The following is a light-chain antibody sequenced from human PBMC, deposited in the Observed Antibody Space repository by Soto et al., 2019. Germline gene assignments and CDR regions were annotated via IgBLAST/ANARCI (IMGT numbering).Light chain of an antibody. J-gene: IGKJ4*01. CDR3: QQYYSTPPT. CDR2: WAS. Sequence: DIVMTQSPDSLTVSLGERATINCKSSQTILYSSNNKNYLAWYQVKPGQPPKLCIYWASTRESGVPDRFSGSESGTDFTLTINNLQAEDVALYYCQQYYSTPPTFGGGTKVEIK. CDR1: QTILYSSNNKNY. V-gene: IGKV4-1*01.